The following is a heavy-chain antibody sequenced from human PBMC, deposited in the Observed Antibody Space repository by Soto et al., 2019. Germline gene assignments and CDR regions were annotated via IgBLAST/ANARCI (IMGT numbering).Heavy chain of an antibody. V-gene: IGHV1-69*19. CDR2: LIPMFDIA. J-gene: IGHJ4*02. Sequence: QVQLVQSGAEVKMPGSSVKVSCKASGGTFTSYTVYWVRQAPGQGLEWVGGLIPMFDIANYAVRFRGRVMITAYEATNTASMELSSLTSADTAVYFCARSLGLHPSETPRGHAFGAGSLFPFDHWGQGTLVTVSS. CDR1: GGTFTSYT. D-gene: IGHD5-12*01. CDR3: ARSLGLHPSETPRGHAFGAGSLFPFDH.